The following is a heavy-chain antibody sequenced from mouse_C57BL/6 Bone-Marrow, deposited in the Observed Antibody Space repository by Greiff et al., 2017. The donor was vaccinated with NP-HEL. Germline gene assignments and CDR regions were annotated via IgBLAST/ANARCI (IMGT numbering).Heavy chain of an antibody. D-gene: IGHD1-1*01. CDR3: AREGLSTTVVDWYFDV. J-gene: IGHJ1*03. CDR2: IDPSDSET. Sequence: QVQLQQPGAELVRPGSSVKLSCKASGYTFTSYWMHWVKQRPIQGLEWIGNIDPSDSETHYNQKFKDKATLTVDKSSSTDYMQLSSLTSEDSAVYYGAREGLSTTVVDWYFDVWGTGTTVTVSS. CDR1: GYTFTSYW. V-gene: IGHV1-52*01.